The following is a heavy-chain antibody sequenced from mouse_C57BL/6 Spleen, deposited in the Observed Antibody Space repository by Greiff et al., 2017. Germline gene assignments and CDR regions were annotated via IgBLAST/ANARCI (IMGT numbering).Heavy chain of an antibody. D-gene: IGHD3-2*02. Sequence: QVQLQQSGAELVRPGASVKLSCKASGYTFTDYYINWVKQRPGQGLEWIARIYPGSGNTYYNEKFKGKATLTAEKSSSTAYMQLSSLTSEDSAVYFCARQLRLQYYFDYWGQGTTRTVSS. CDR3: ARQLRLQYYFDY. CDR1: GYTFTDYY. V-gene: IGHV1-76*01. CDR2: IYPGSGNT. J-gene: IGHJ2*01.